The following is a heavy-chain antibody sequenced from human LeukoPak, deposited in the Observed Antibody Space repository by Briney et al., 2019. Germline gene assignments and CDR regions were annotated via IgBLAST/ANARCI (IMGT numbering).Heavy chain of an antibody. CDR3: TTDHPRVVVIPGGIDY. CDR1: GFTFSRSW. J-gene: IGHJ4*02. D-gene: IGHD3-22*01. Sequence: GESLRLSCAGSGFTFSRSWMTWVRQAAGKGLEWVGRIKSKTDGGTTDYAAPVKGRFTISRDDSKNTLYLQMNSLKTEDTAVYYCTTDHPRVVVIPGGIDYWGQGTLVTVSS. CDR2: IKSKTDGGTT. V-gene: IGHV3-15*01.